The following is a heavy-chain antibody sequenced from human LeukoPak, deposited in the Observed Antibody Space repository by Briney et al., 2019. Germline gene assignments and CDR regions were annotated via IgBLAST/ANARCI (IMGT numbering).Heavy chain of an antibody. CDR3: ARALTGYPPPYYYYMDV. CDR2: INWNGGSI. V-gene: IGHV3-20*01. CDR1: GFTFSTYA. Sequence: GGSLRLSCAASGFTFSTYAMSWVRQAPGKGLEWVSGINWNGGSIGYADSVKGRFTISRDNAKHSLYLQMNSLRAEDTALYHCARALTGYPPPYYYYMDVWGKGTTVTVSS. D-gene: IGHD3-9*01. J-gene: IGHJ6*03.